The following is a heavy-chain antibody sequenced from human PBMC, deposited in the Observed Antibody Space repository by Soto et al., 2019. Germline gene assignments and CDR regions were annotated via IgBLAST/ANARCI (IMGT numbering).Heavy chain of an antibody. Sequence: SETLSLTFSVSGGSISSGGYYWNWVRHHPGKGLEWIGYIHYSGSTWYNPSLESRVTISVDTSKDQFSLKLRSVTAADTAVYYCARVRGSGSYAAYYFDSWGQGTLVTVSS. D-gene: IGHD3-10*01. CDR1: GGSISSGGYY. J-gene: IGHJ4*01. CDR3: ARVRGSGSYAAYYFDS. V-gene: IGHV4-31*03. CDR2: IHYSGST.